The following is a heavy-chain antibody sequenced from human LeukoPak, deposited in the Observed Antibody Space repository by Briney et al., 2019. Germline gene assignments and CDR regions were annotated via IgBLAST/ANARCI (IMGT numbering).Heavy chain of an antibody. CDR1: GFTFSSYS. D-gene: IGHD2-15*01. J-gene: IGHJ4*02. Sequence: GGSLRLSCAASGFTFSSYSMNWVRQAPGKGLEWVSSISSSSSYIYYADSVKGRFTISRDNTKNSLYLQMNSLRAEDTAVYYCARDLRYCSGGSCKGFDYWGQGTLVTVSS. CDR3: ARDLRYCSGGSCKGFDY. CDR2: ISSSSSYI. V-gene: IGHV3-21*01.